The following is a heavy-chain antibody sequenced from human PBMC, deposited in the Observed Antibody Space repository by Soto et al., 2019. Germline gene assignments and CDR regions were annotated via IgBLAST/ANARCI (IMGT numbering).Heavy chain of an antibody. J-gene: IGHJ4*02. Sequence: QVQLVESGGGVVQPGRSLRLSCVASGFTFSSYGMHWVLQPPGKGLEGVALISDNGDKRYYADSVKGRFTISRENSKNTLYLQMNGLRPGDTAVYFCAKARVRIVGANSFDYWGQGSLVTVSS. D-gene: IGHD1-26*01. CDR3: AKARVRIVGANSFDY. V-gene: IGHV3-30*18. CDR1: GFTFSSYG. CDR2: ISDNGDKR.